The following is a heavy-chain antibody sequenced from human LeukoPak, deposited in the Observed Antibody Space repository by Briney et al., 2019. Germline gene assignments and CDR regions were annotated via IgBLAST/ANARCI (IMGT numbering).Heavy chain of an antibody. CDR3: ARWGGYGDYASSY. CDR2: ISSSSSYI. J-gene: IGHJ4*02. V-gene: IGHV3-21*01. Sequence: GGSLRLSCPASGFTSSSYSMNWVRQAPGKGLEWVSSISSSSSYIYYADSVKGRFTISRDNAKNSLYLQMNSLRAEDTAVYYCARWGGYGDYASSYWGQGTLVTVSS. CDR1: GFTSSSYS. D-gene: IGHD4-17*01.